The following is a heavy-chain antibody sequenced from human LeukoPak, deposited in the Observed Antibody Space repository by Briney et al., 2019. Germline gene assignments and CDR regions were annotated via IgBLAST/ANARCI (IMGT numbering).Heavy chain of an antibody. CDR1: GCTFTGYY. CDR3: ARGDSSGWHAFDI. V-gene: IGHV1-2*02. J-gene: IGHJ3*02. Sequence: GASVKVSCKASGCTFTGYYMHWVRQAPGQGLEWMGWINPNSGGTNYAQKFQGRVTMTRDTSISTAYMELSRLRSDDTAVYYCARGDSSGWHAFDIWGQGTMVTVSS. D-gene: IGHD6-19*01. CDR2: INPNSGGT.